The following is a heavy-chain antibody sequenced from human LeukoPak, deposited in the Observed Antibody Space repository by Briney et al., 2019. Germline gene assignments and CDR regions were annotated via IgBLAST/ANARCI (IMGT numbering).Heavy chain of an antibody. Sequence: PGGSLRLSCAASGFTFSSYWMHWVRQAPGKGLEWVSGISWNSGSIAYADSVKGRFTMSRDNAKNSLYLQMNSLRPEDTALYYCAKGVRITMVRGAFDIWGQGTMVTVSS. CDR1: GFTFSSYW. CDR2: ISWNSGSI. V-gene: IGHV3-9*01. J-gene: IGHJ3*02. CDR3: AKGVRITMVRGAFDI. D-gene: IGHD3-10*01.